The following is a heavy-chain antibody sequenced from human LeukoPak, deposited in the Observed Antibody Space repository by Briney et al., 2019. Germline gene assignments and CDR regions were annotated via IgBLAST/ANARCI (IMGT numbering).Heavy chain of an antibody. D-gene: IGHD1-1*01. V-gene: IGHV4-34*01. Sequence: PSETLSLTCAGYGGSFNAYYWSWIRQPPGKGLEWIGEINHSGSTNYNSSLKSRVTISVDTSKNQSSLKLSSVTAADTAIYYCARATLQLERRPFDYWGQGTLVTVSS. CDR1: GGSFNAYY. CDR3: ARATLQLERRPFDY. J-gene: IGHJ4*02. CDR2: INHSGST.